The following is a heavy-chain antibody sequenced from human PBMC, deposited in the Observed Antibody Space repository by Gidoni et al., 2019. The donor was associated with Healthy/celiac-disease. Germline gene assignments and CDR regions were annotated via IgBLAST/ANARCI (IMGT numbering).Heavy chain of an antibody. J-gene: IGHJ6*02. Sequence: EVQLLVSGGGLVQPGGSVSLSCSVSGFTFSSYALSWVRQPPGKGLEWGSAICGRGGRTFYADSVKGRFTISREKSKNTLYLQMNSLRAEDTAVYYCAKPWGTMDVWGQGTTVTVSS. CDR3: AKPWGTMDV. V-gene: IGHV3-23*01. CDR1: GFTFSSYA. D-gene: IGHD3-16*01. CDR2: ICGRGGRT.